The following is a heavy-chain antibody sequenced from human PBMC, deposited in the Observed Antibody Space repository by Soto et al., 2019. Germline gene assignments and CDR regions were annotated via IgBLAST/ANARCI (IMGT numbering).Heavy chain of an antibody. J-gene: IGHJ6*02. Sequence: QVQLVESGGGVVQPGRSLRLSCAASGFTFSSYGMHWVRQAPGKGLEWVAVISYDGSNKYYADSVKGRFTISRDNSKNTLYLQMNSLRAEDTAVYYCAKDLRDSSSWYYYYGMDVWGQGTTVTVSS. CDR3: AKDLRDSSSWYYYYGMDV. CDR1: GFTFSSYG. D-gene: IGHD6-6*01. V-gene: IGHV3-30*18. CDR2: ISYDGSNK.